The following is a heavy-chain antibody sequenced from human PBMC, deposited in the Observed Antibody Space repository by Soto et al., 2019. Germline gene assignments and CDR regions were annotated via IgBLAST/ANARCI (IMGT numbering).Heavy chain of an antibody. J-gene: IGHJ6*02. CDR3: ARHPSRFSQQLRYYDFWSGYSPDYYYYGMDV. V-gene: IGHV3-23*01. Sequence: PGWSLRLSCAASGFTFSSYAMSWVRQAPGKGLEWVSAISGSGGSTYYADPVKGRFTISRDNSKNTLYLQMNSLRAEDTAVYYCARHPSRFSQQLRYYDFWSGYSPDYYYYGMDVWGQGTTVTVS. CDR1: GFTFSSYA. D-gene: IGHD3-3*01. CDR2: ISGSGGST.